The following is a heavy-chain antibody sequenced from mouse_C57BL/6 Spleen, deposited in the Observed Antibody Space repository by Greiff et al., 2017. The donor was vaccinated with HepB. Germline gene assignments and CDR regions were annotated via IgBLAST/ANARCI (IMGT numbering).Heavy chain of an antibody. V-gene: IGHV1-81*01. D-gene: IGHD2-3*01. Sequence: VQLQQSGAELARPGASVKLSCKASGYTFTSYGISWVKQRTGQGLEWIGEIYPRSGNTYYNEKFKGNAKLTADKSSSTAYMELRSLTSEVSAVYFCARVMLLQNYAMDYWGQGTSVTVSA. J-gene: IGHJ4*01. CDR3: ARVMLLQNYAMDY. CDR1: GYTFTSYG. CDR2: IYPRSGNT.